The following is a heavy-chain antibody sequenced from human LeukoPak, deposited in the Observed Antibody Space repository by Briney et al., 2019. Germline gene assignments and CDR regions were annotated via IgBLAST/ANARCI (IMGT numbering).Heavy chain of an antibody. CDR1: GRSISSYY. D-gene: IGHD6-6*01. CDR2: IYTSGST. J-gene: IGHJ4*02. CDR3: ASHSSSSDPFDY. Sequence: PSETLSLTCTVSGRSISSYYWSWLRQPAGKGLEWIGRIYTSGSTNYNPSLKSRVNMSVDTSKNQFSLKLSSVTAADTAVYYCASHSSSSDPFDYWGQGTLVTVSS. V-gene: IGHV4-4*07.